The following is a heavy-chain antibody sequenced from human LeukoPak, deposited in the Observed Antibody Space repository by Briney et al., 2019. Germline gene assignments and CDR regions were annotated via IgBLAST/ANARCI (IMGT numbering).Heavy chain of an antibody. CDR1: GGPFSGYY. J-gene: IGHJ4*02. D-gene: IGHD6-13*01. V-gene: IGHV4-34*01. CDR2: INHSGST. Sequence: PSETLSLTCAVYGGPFSGYYWSWIRQPPGKGLEWIGEINHSGSTNYNPSLKSRVTISVDTSKNQFSLKLSSVTAADTAVYYCARGGQQQLTRHFDYWGQGTLVTVSS. CDR3: ARGGQQQLTRHFDY.